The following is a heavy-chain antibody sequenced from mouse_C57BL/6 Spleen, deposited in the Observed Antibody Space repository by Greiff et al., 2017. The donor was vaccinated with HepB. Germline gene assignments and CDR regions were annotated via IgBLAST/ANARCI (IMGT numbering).Heavy chain of an antibody. V-gene: IGHV1-64*01. Sequence: QVQLKQSGAELVKPGASVKLSCKASGYTFTSYWMHWVKQRPGQGLEWIGMIHPNSGSTNYNEKFKSKATLTVDKSSSTAYMQLSSLTSEDSAVYYCARRDGYPFAYWGQGTLVTVSA. CDR3: ARRDGYPFAY. CDR2: IHPNSGST. D-gene: IGHD2-3*01. CDR1: GYTFTSYW. J-gene: IGHJ3*01.